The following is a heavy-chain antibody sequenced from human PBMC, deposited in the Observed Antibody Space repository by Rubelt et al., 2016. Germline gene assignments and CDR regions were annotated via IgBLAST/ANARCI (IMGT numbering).Heavy chain of an antibody. Sequence: QLQLQESGPGLVKPSETLSLTCTVSGYSISSNGYFWGWIRLPPGKGLEWIGSINYSGKTYYNPSLKSRVTISVDTSKNQFALRLGSVTAADTAVCFCGRGFSGFYFGVDSWGRGALVTVAS. CDR1: GYSISSNGYF. CDR2: INYSGKT. CDR3: GRGFSGFYFGVDS. J-gene: IGHJ4*02. V-gene: IGHV4-39*01. D-gene: IGHD3-22*01.